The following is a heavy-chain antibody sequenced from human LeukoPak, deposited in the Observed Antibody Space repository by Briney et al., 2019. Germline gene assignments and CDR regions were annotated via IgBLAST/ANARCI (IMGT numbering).Heavy chain of an antibody. D-gene: IGHD1-26*01. V-gene: IGHV3-7*05. CDR2: IRQDGGEK. CDR3: AKDGGSYLNWIDP. Sequence: GGSLRLSCAASGFTFSSYWMSWVRQAPGKGLEWVANIRQDGGEKYYADSVKGRFTISRDNSKNTLHLQMNSLRAEDTAVYYCAKDGGSYLNWIDPWGQGTLVTVSS. CDR1: GFTFSSYW. J-gene: IGHJ5*02.